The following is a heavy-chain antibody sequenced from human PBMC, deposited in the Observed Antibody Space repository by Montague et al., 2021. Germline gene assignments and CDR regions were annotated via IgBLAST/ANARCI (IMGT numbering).Heavy chain of an antibody. Sequence: SLRLSCAPSGFTFSSYAMHWVCQAPGRGLEWVAVISYDGIKEYYADSVRGRLTISRDNSNNTLYMQMNSLRAEDTAMYYCARASSYGKSSYNYMDVWGRGTTVTVSS. V-gene: IGHV3-30-3*01. CDR3: ARASSYGKSSYNYMDV. D-gene: IGHD4-17*01. J-gene: IGHJ6*03. CDR2: ISYDGIKE. CDR1: GFTFSSYA.